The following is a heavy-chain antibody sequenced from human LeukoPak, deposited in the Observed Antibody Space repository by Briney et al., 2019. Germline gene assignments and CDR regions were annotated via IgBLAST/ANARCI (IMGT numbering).Heavy chain of an antibody. CDR3: ARGYYYDSSA. D-gene: IGHD3-22*01. J-gene: IGHJ5*02. CDR1: GGSISSYY. V-gene: IGHV4-59*01. Sequence: SETLSLTCTVSGGSISSYYWSWIRQPPGKGLEWIGYIYYSGSTNYNPSLKSRVTISVDTSKNQFSLKLSSVTAADTAVYYCARGYYYDSSAWGQGTLVTVSS. CDR2: IYYSGST.